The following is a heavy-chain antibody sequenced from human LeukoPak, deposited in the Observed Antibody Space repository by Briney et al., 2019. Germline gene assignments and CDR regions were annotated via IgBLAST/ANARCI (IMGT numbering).Heavy chain of an antibody. CDR3: ARGRSQQLAHY. Sequence: SETLSLTCTVSGGSISSSSYYWGWIRQPPGKGLEWIGSIYYSGSTYYNPSLKSRVTISVDTSKNQFSLRLSSVTAADTAVYYCARGRSQQLAHYWGQGTLVTVSS. CDR1: GGSISSSSYY. D-gene: IGHD6-13*01. V-gene: IGHV4-39*07. CDR2: IYYSGST. J-gene: IGHJ4*02.